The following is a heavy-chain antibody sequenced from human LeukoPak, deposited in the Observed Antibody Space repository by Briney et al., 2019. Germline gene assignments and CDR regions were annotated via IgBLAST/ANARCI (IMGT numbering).Heavy chain of an antibody. CDR1: GGSFCGYY. CDR2: INHSGST. D-gene: IGHD3-10*01. CDR3: ARGLIRGSRGWFDP. J-gene: IGHJ5*02. Sequence: SETVSLMCAVYGGSFCGYYWRWIREPPGRGVEWIGEINHSGSTNYNPSLKSRVTISVDTSKNQFSLKLSSVTAADTAVYYCARGLIRGSRGWFDPWGQGTLVTVS. V-gene: IGHV4-34*01.